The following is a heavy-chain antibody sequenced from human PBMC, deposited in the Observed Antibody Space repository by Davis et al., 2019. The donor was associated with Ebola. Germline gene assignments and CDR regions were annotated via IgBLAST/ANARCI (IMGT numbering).Heavy chain of an antibody. V-gene: IGHV4-59*08. CDR1: GGSVGSDY. D-gene: IGHD3-9*01. Sequence: MPGRSLRLSCSVSGGSVGSDYWSWIRQSPGKGLEWIAFISNGGRTIYNPSLRGRVTISIDTSKNQFSLEVRSVTAADTAVYYCARWGQSADKYYDILTGYYYYYGMDVWGQGTTVTVSS. CDR3: ARWGQSADKYYDILTGYYYYYGMDV. CDR2: ISNGGRT. J-gene: IGHJ6*02.